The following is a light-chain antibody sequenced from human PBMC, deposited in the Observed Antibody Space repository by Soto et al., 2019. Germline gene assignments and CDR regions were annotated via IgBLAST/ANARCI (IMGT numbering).Light chain of an antibody. CDR3: QQYNNWAQT. Sequence: EIVITQSPATLSVSPGERATLSCRASQSVSSNLAWYQPKPGQAPRLLIYGASTRDTGIPARFSGSGSGTEFTLTISSLKYEDVAVDYCQQYNNWAQTFGQGTKVDIK. J-gene: IGKJ1*01. CDR2: GAS. CDR1: QSVSSN. V-gene: IGKV3-15*01.